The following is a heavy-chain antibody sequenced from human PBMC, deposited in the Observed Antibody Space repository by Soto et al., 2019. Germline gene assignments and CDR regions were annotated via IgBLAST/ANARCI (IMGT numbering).Heavy chain of an antibody. Sequence: ALETLCVTCTVSGGTISSYCWSWIRQNPGKGLEWIGSIYYSGTTYYNPSLKSRVTISVDTSRNQFSLKLTSVTATDTAVYYCARQGFYSFRSGDFICVKIKLFDSWGQGTLVTVSP. CDR3: ARQGFYSFRSGDFICVKIKLFDS. CDR2: IYYSGTT. V-gene: IGHV4-39*01. CDR1: GGTISSYC. D-gene: IGHD2-21*01. J-gene: IGHJ5*01.